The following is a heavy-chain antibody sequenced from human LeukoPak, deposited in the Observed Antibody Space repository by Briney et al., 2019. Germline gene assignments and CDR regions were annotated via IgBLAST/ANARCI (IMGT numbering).Heavy chain of an antibody. J-gene: IGHJ4*02. CDR1: GFTFSNAW. CDR3: THLGSGWYVRN. V-gene: IGHV3-15*01. D-gene: IGHD6-19*01. CDR2: IRSKTAGGTT. Sequence: GGSLRLSCAASGFTFSNAWMSWVRQAPGKGLEWVGLIRSKTAGGTTDYSAPVEGRFTVSRDDSKTTLYLQMNSLNAEDTAVYYCTHLGSGWYVRNWGQGTLVTVSS.